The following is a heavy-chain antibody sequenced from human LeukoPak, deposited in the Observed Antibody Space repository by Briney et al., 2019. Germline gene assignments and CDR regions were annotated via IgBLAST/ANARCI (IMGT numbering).Heavy chain of an antibody. CDR2: IWYDGTNK. CDR3: ARAEVAAATLRWFDP. V-gene: IGHV3-33*01. CDR1: GVSFSSHG. Sequence: PGRSLRLSCAAYGVSFSSHGMHWVRQAPGKGLEWVAVIWYDGTNKYHADSVKGRFTISRDNTKNVLYLEMNSLRAEDTAVYYCARAEVAAATLRWFDPWGQGTQVTVSS. J-gene: IGHJ5*02. D-gene: IGHD2-15*01.